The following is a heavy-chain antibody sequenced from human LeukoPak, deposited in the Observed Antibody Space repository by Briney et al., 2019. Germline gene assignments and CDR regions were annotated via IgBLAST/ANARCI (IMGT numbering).Heavy chain of an antibody. D-gene: IGHD3-3*01. CDR1: GGSSSSSSYY. CDR2: IYYSGST. J-gene: IGHJ4*02. Sequence: SETLSLTCTVSGGSSSSSSYYWGWIRQPPGKGLEWIGSIYYSGSTYYNPSLKSRVTISVDTSKNQFSLKLSSVTAADTAVYYCARLYYDFWSGYLDYWGQGTLVTVSS. V-gene: IGHV4-39*01. CDR3: ARLYYDFWSGYLDY.